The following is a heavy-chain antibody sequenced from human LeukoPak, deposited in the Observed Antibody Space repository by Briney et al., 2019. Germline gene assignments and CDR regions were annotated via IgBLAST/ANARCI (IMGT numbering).Heavy chain of an antibody. V-gene: IGHV3-30*01. CDR3: ARDWGSRGYYYFDY. Sequence: GRSLRLSSAASGFTFSIYAMHCVPQAPGKGRVGVIVISYGGSNKYYADSVKGQFTICRDNSKNTLYLQMNSLRTEDTAVYYCARDWGSRGYYYFDYWGQGTLVTVSS. CDR1: GFTFSIYA. CDR2: ISYGGSNK. D-gene: IGHD3-22*01. J-gene: IGHJ4*02.